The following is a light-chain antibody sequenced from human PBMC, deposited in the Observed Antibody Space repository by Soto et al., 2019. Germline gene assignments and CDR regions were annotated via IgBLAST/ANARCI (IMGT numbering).Light chain of an antibody. Sequence: DIQMTQSPSSLSASVRDRVTITCQASQDISNFLNWYQHKPGKAPKLLICDASNLEPGVSSRFSGSGSGTDFTFTITSLQPEDIATYYCQQYDNLPFTFGPGTKVDIK. CDR1: QDISNF. J-gene: IGKJ3*01. V-gene: IGKV1-33*01. CDR3: QQYDNLPFT. CDR2: DAS.